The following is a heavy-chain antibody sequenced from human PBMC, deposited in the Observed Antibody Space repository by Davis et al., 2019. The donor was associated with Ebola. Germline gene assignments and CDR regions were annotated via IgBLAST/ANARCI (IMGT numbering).Heavy chain of an antibody. J-gene: IGHJ4*02. CDR3: ARDSSGWYYFDY. CDR2: INAGNGHT. Sequence: ASVKVSCIASLFSFPPYALHWVRQAPGQRLEWMGWINAGNGHTKYSQKFQGRVTITRDTSASTAYMDLSSLRSEDTAVYYCARDSSGWYYFDYWGQGTLVTVSS. CDR1: LFSFPPYA. V-gene: IGHV1-3*01. D-gene: IGHD6-19*01.